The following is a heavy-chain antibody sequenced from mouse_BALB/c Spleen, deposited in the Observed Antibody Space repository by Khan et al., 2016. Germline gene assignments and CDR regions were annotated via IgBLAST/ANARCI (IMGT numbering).Heavy chain of an antibody. CDR3: AYTRAYAMDY. CDR1: GFSLTRYG. J-gene: IGHJ4*01. V-gene: IGHV2-2*02. Sequence: QVQLKESGPGLVQPSQSLSITCTVSGFSLTRYGIHWVRQSPGKGLEWLGVIWSGGSTAYNAAFISRLSISKDNSKSQVFLQMNSLQANDTAVYYCAYTRAYAMDYWGQGTSVTISS. CDR2: IWSGGST. D-gene: IGHD3-3*01.